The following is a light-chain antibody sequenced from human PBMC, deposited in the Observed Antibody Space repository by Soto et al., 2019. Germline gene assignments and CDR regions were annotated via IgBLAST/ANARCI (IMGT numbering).Light chain of an antibody. Sequence: EILFTQSPSTLSLSPGEGVTLSFRASQSVTVNSLAWYQQKPGQAPRLLIYGVSNRATGIPDRFSGSGSGTEFTLTISSLQSEDFADYYCQQYQNWPLITFGQGTRLEIK. CDR1: QSVTVN. V-gene: IGKV3D-15*01. CDR2: GVS. CDR3: QQYQNWPLIT. J-gene: IGKJ5*01.